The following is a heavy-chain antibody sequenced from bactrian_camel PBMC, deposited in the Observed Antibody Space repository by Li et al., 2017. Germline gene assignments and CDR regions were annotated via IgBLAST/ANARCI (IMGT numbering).Heavy chain of an antibody. Sequence: QVQLVESGGATVQPGESLTLSCAASGLIAGSACMAWFRQVRGKENEGVACIETRTGRRCYSDSLKGRFTLSEDSAKNALYLQMDALKPEDTAIYYCASSPLKPKPWTAVSEYNTWGQGTQVTVS. V-gene: IGHV3S1*01. CDR2: IETRTGRR. D-gene: IGHD8*01. J-gene: IGHJ4*01. CDR3: ASSPLKPKPWTAVSEYNT. CDR1: GLIAGSAC.